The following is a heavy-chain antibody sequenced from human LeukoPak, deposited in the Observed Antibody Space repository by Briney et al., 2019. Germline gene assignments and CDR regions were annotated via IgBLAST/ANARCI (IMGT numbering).Heavy chain of an antibody. Sequence: PSETLSLTCTVSGGSISSGGFYWSWIRQPAGTGLEWIGRIYTLGSTNYNPSLKSRVTMSVDTSKNQFSLKLSSVTAADTAVYYCARSNYGSGSYSGYYYYYMDVWGKGTTVTISS. J-gene: IGHJ6*03. CDR2: IYTLGST. V-gene: IGHV4-61*02. D-gene: IGHD3-10*01. CDR3: ARSNYGSGSYSGYYYYYMDV. CDR1: GGSISSGGFY.